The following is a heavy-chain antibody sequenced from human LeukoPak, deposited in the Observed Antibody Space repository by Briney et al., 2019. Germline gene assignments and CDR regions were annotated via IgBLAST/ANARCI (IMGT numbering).Heavy chain of an antibody. V-gene: IGHV3-23*01. Sequence: GGSLRLSCAASGFTFSSYAMSWVRQAPGKGLEWVSAISGSGGSTYYADSVKGRFTISRDNSKNTLYLQMNSLRAEDTAVYYCAEGPDWAVYSSPHPYYFDYWGQGTLVTVSS. D-gene: IGHD6-13*01. CDR1: GFTFSSYA. CDR2: ISGSGGST. CDR3: AEGPDWAVYSSPHPYYFDY. J-gene: IGHJ4*02.